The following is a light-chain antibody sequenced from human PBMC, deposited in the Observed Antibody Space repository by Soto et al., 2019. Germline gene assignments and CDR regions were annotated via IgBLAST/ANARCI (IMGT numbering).Light chain of an antibody. CDR1: QSIANY. CDR3: QHSYSSPT. CDR2: ATS. J-gene: IGKJ2*01. Sequence: DIQMTQSPSSLSASVGDRVTITCRASQSIANYLNWYQQRPGKAPNLLIYATSNLQSGVPSRFSGSGSGTDFTLTISSLQPEDFATYYCQHSYSSPTFGQGTKVDIK. V-gene: IGKV1-39*01.